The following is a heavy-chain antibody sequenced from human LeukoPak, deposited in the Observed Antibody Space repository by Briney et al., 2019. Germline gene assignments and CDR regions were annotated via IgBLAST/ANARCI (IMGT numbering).Heavy chain of an antibody. CDR2: VYVSVTT. Sequence: SETLSLACTVSGASMSDHYWSWIRQSPGNGLEWIGYVYVSVTTNYNPSLNGRVTMSVDTSKNQFSLKLTSVTPADTALYYCATRPGGSRWYGVFDFWSRGTLVTVSS. CDR3: ATRPGGSRWYGVFDF. CDR1: GASMSDHY. D-gene: IGHD6-13*01. V-gene: IGHV4-59*11. J-gene: IGHJ4*02.